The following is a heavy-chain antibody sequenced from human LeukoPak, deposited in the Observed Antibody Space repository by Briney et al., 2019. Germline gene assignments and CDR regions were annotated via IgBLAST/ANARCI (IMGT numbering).Heavy chain of an antibody. CDR2: ISGSGGST. V-gene: IGHV3-23*01. D-gene: IGHD6-13*01. Sequence: GGSLRLSCAASGFTFSNYGMSWLRQAPGKGLEWVSAISGSGGSTYYADSVKGRFTISRDNSKNTLYVQVNSLRAEDTAVYYCARTSSSSWYPDYWGQGTLVTVSS. J-gene: IGHJ4*02. CDR3: ARTSSSSWYPDY. CDR1: GFTFSNYG.